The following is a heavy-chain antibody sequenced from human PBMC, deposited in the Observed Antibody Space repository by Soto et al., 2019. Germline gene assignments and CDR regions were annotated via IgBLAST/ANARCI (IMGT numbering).Heavy chain of an antibody. CDR1: GFIFSDYA. CDR2: ISRTGDSA. CDR3: AKGPDGSGYYHNWFDS. J-gene: IGHJ5*01. Sequence: EVHLLESGGALVQPGGSLTLSCAASGFIFSDYAMSWVRQAPGKGLEWVSSISRTGDSAYYADSVKGRIAISRDRSKNRLSLQINILRLEDTAVYYCAKGPDGSGYYHNWFDSWGQGTLITVSS. V-gene: IGHV3-23*01. D-gene: IGHD3-22*01.